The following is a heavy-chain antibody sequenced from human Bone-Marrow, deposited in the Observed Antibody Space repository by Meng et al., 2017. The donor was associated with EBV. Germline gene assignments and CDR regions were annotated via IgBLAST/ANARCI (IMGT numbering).Heavy chain of an antibody. CDR3: AREVHYYDSSGPLDY. CDR1: GDSVSSNSAA. J-gene: IGHJ4*02. CDR2: TYYRSKWYN. V-gene: IGHV6-1*01. D-gene: IGHD3-22*01. Sequence: HVHLQLLGPGLVKPSQPLSLTCANSGDSVSSNSAAWNWIRQSPSRCLEWLGRTYYRSKWYNDYAVSVKSRITINPDTSKNQFSLQLNSVTPEDTAVYYCAREVHYYDSSGPLDYWGQGTLVTVSS.